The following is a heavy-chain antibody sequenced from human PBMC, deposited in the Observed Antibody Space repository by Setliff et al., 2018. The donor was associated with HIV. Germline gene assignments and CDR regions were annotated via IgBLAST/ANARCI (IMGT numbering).Heavy chain of an antibody. J-gene: IGHJ4*02. D-gene: IGHD6-6*01. CDR1: RFTFSNYW. V-gene: IGHV3-7*03. CDR2: IKEDGSEK. Sequence: GGSLRLSCAASRFTFSNYWMNWVRQAPGKGLEWVANIKEDGSEKNYVDSVKGRFTISRDNAKNSLSLQMNSLRVEDTAVYYCARGHYSSSSGWGQGTLVTVSS. CDR3: ARGHYSSSSG.